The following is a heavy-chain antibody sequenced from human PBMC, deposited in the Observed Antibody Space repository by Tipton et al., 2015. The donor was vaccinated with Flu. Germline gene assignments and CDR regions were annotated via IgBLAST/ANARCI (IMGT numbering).Heavy chain of an antibody. Sequence: GSLRLSCAVSGFSVSATYVTRVRQAPGKGLEWVSVIGGNGGTSYADSVKGRFTISRDISKNFVYLHMESLRVEDTATYYCGKITSWGQGTLVTVSS. CDR3: GKITS. CDR2: IGGNGGT. V-gene: IGHV3-53*01. CDR1: GFSVSATY. J-gene: IGHJ4*02. D-gene: IGHD1-14*01.